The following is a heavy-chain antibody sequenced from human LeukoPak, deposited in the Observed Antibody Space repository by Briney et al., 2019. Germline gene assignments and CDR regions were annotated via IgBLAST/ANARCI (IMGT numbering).Heavy chain of an antibody. CDR1: GYTFTIYD. V-gene: IGHV1-8*01. J-gene: IGHJ5*02. D-gene: IGHD4-23*01. CDR2: MNPNSGNT. CDR3: ARGPNKYDGGNSGSAWFDP. Sequence: GASVNVSFKASGYTFTIYDINWVRQATGLGPEWMGWMNPNSGNTGYAQKFQGRVTMTRNTFISTAYLELSSVTSEDTAVYYCARGPNKYDGGNSGSAWFDPWGQGSLVTVSS.